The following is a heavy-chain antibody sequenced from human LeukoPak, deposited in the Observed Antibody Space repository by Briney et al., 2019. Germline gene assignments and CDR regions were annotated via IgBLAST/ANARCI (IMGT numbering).Heavy chain of an antibody. CDR3: AREYFDILTGSLDY. Sequence: ASVTVSCQSSGYRFTGYYIHWVRQAPGQGLKWMGWINPHSGGTKLAQKFQGRVTMTRDTSISTAYMEVSRLRSDDAAVYYCAREYFDILTGSLDYWGQGTLVTVSS. D-gene: IGHD3-9*01. J-gene: IGHJ4*02. CDR1: GYRFTGYY. CDR2: INPHSGGT. V-gene: IGHV1-2*02.